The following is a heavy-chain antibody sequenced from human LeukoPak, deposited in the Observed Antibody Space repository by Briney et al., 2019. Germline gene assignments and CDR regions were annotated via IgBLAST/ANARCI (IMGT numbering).Heavy chain of an antibody. V-gene: IGHV3-23*01. CDR2: ISGRDDST. CDR3: AKWGDYDILTGYDEPDY. Sequence: PGGSLRLSCAASGFTVTNYAMYWVRQAPGKGLEWVSSISGRDDSTYYADSVKGRFTISRDTSKNTLFLQMNCLRAEDTAVSYCAKWGDYDILTGYDEPDYWGQGTLVTVSS. D-gene: IGHD3-9*01. CDR1: GFTVTNYA. J-gene: IGHJ4*02.